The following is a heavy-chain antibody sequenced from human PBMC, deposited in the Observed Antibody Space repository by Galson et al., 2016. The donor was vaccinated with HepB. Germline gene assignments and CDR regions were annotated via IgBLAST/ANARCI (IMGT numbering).Heavy chain of an antibody. CDR1: GYTFISYG. J-gene: IGHJ4*02. D-gene: IGHD3-10*01. CDR2: IDAGNRGT. Sequence: SVKVSCKASGYTFISYGIHWVRQAPGQGPEWLGGIDAGNRGTKYPQKFQDRVTITRDTSANTAYMDLSSLKSEDTAVYDCARVGPTTMVRGVVRYDHWGQGTLVTVSS. CDR3: ARVGPTTMVRGVVRYDH. V-gene: IGHV1-3*01.